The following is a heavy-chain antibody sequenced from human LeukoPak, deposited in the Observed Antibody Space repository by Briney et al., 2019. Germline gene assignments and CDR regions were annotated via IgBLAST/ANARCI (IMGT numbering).Heavy chain of an antibody. Sequence: GASVTVSCKASGYTFTTYGISWVRQAPGQGGEWMGWISAYNGNTNYALKLQGRVTLTTDTSTSTAYMELTSLTSDDTAVYYCATDTYYSDTGGYPGDYWGQGTRVTVSS. CDR1: GYTFTTYG. CDR3: ATDTYYSDTGGYPGDY. J-gene: IGHJ4*02. V-gene: IGHV1-18*01. D-gene: IGHD3-22*01. CDR2: ISAYNGNT.